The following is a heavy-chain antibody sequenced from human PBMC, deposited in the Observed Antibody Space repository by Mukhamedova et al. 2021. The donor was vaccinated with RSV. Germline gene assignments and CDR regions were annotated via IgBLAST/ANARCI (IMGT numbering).Heavy chain of an antibody. V-gene: IGHV3-21*01. CDR3: ARGHSGGWFDP. D-gene: IGHD2-15*01. Sequence: QSTWEGLEWVSSISSSSSYIYYADSVKGRFTISRDNAKNSLYLQMNSLRAEDTAVYYCARGHSGGWFDPWGQGTLVTVSS. CDR2: ISSSSSYI. J-gene: IGHJ5*02.